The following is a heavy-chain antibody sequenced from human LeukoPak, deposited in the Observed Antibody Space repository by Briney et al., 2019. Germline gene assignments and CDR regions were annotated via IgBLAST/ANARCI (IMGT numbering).Heavy chain of an antibody. V-gene: IGHV1-18*01. CDR1: GYTFTSYG. CDR2: ISAYNGNT. D-gene: IGHD3-3*01. Sequence: GASVKVSCKASGYTFTSYGISWVRQAPGQGLEWMGWISAYNGNTNYAQKLQGRVTMTTDTSTSTAYMELRSLRSDDTAVYYCAREASRITIFGVVANVFDIWGQGTMVTVSS. J-gene: IGHJ3*02. CDR3: AREASRITIFGVVANVFDI.